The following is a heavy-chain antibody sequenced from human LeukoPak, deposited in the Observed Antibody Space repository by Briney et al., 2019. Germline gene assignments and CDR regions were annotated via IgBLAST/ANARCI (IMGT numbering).Heavy chain of an antibody. Sequence: SETLSLTCTVSGGSISSGSYYWSWIRQPAGKGLEWIRRIYTSGSTNYNPSLKTRVTISVDASKNHFSLNLSSVTAADTAVYYCARISVAGPTDYWGQGTLVTVSS. D-gene: IGHD6-19*01. J-gene: IGHJ4*02. V-gene: IGHV4-61*02. CDR3: ARISVAGPTDY. CDR2: IYTSGST. CDR1: GGSISSGSYY.